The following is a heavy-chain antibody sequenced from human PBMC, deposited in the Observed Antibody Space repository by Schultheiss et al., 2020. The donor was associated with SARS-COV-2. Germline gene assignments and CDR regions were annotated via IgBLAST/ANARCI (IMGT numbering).Heavy chain of an antibody. J-gene: IGHJ4*02. D-gene: IGHD7-27*01. CDR2: IYHSGST. CDR1: GGSISSGGYS. Sequence: SQTLSLTCAVSGGSISSGGYSWSWIRQPPGKGLEWIGYIYHSGSTYYNPSLKSRVTISVDRSKNQFSLKLSSVTAADTAVYYCATSPPHITGEDYWGQGTLVTVSS. CDR3: ATSPPHITGEDY. V-gene: IGHV4-30-2*01.